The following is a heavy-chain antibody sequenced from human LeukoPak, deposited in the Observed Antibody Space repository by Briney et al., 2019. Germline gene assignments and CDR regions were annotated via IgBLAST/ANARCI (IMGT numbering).Heavy chain of an antibody. CDR2: IIPILGIA. Sequence: ASVKVSCKASGGTFSSYAISWVRQAPGRGLEWMGRIIPILGIANYAQKFQGRVTITADKSTSTAYMELSSLRSEDTAVYYCARARTYYYGSGSHPNWFDPWGQGTLVTVSS. D-gene: IGHD3-10*01. V-gene: IGHV1-69*04. J-gene: IGHJ5*02. CDR1: GGTFSSYA. CDR3: ARARTYYYGSGSHPNWFDP.